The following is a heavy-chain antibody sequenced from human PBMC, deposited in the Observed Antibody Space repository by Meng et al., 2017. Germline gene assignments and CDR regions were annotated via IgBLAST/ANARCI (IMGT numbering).Heavy chain of an antibody. CDR1: GYTFTTYA. CDR3: ARAIAVSGTGRFDY. D-gene: IGHD6-19*01. CDR2: INAGNSDT. Sequence: QVQLLQSGAEVKKPGDSVKVSCKASGYTFTTYAIHWVRQAPGQRLEWMGWINAGNSDTKYSQKLQGRVTITRDTSASTVYMEVSSLRSEDTGVYYCARAIAVSGTGRFDYWGQGTLVTVSS. V-gene: IGHV1-3*01. J-gene: IGHJ4*02.